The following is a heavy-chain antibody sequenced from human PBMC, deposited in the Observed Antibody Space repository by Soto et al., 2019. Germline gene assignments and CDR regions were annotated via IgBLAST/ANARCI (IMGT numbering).Heavy chain of an antibody. Sequence: QVQLVQSGAEVKKPGSSVKVSCKASGDTFSSYAISWVRQAPGQGLEWMGRNIPIFGTANYAQKFQGRVTITADESTGTAYMELDGLGSEDTAIYYCARLRSGWYAFDIWGQGTMVTVSS. J-gene: IGHJ3*02. V-gene: IGHV1-69*15. CDR3: ARLRSGWYAFDI. CDR1: GDTFSSYA. CDR2: NIPIFGTA. D-gene: IGHD6-19*01.